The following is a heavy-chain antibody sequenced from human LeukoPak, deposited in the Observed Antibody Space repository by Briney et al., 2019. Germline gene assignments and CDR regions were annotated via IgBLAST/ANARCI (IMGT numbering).Heavy chain of an antibody. CDR1: GFTFSSYG. D-gene: IGHD6-13*01. J-gene: IGHJ6*02. V-gene: IGHV3-33*01. CDR3: AGDRGSSSWWDYYYYGMDV. Sequence: GGSLRLSCAASGFTFSSYGMHWVRQAPGKGLEWVAVIWYDGSNKYYADSVKGRFTISRDNSKNTLYLQMNSLRAEDTAVYYCAGDRGSSSWWDYYYYGMDVWGQGTTVTVSS. CDR2: IWYDGSNK.